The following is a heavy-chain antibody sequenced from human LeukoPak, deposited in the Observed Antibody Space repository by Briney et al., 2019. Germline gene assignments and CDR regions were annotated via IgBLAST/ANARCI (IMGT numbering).Heavy chain of an antibody. CDR2: INPNSGGT. D-gene: IGHD3-16*01. CDR1: GYTFTGYY. J-gene: IGHJ4*02. Sequence: WASVKVSCKASGYTFTGYYMHWVRQAPGQGLEWMGWINPNSGGTNYAQKFQGRVTMTRNTPISTAYMELSSLRSEDTAVYYCARGPSLNYWGQGTLVTVSS. CDR3: ARGPSLNY. V-gene: IGHV1-2*02.